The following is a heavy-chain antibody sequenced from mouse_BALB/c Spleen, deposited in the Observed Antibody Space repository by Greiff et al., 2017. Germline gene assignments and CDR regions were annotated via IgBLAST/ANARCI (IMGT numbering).Heavy chain of an antibody. Sequence: QVQLQQSGAELVRPGVSVKISCKGSGYTFTDYAMHWVKQSHAKSLEWIGVISTYYGDASYNQKFKGKATMTVDKSSSTAYMELARLTSEDSAIYYCARSGKRDWYFDVWGAGTTVTVSS. V-gene: IGHV1S137*01. CDR1: GYTFTDYA. CDR3: ARSGKRDWYFDV. CDR2: ISTYYGDA. D-gene: IGHD3-2*02. J-gene: IGHJ1*01.